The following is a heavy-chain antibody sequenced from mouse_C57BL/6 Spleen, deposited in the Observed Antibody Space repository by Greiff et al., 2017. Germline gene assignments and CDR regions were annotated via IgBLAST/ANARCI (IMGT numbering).Heavy chain of an antibody. J-gene: IGHJ3*01. D-gene: IGHD2-4*01. CDR2: ISDGGSYT. CDR3: ARDNYEYDGGFAY. V-gene: IGHV5-4*01. CDR1: GFTFSSYA. Sequence: EVKLMESGGGLVKPGGSLKLSCAASGFTFSSYAMSWVRQTPEKRLEWVATISDGGSYTYYPDNVKGRFTISRDNAKNNLYLQMSHLKSEDTAMYYCARDNYEYDGGFAYWGQGTLVTVSA.